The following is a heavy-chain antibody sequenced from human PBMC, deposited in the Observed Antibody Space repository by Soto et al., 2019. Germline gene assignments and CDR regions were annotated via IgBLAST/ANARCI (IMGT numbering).Heavy chain of an antibody. CDR3: GRGEVDRYNWNYGIDY. CDR2: IYYSGNT. V-gene: IGHV4-59*01. CDR1: GGSISSYY. Sequence: SETLSLTCTVSGGSISSYYWSWIRQPPGKGLEWIGYIYYSGNTNYNPSLKSRVTISVDTSKNQFSLKLSSVTAADTAVYYCGRGEVDRYNWNYGIDYWGQGTLVTVS. J-gene: IGHJ4*02. D-gene: IGHD1-7*01.